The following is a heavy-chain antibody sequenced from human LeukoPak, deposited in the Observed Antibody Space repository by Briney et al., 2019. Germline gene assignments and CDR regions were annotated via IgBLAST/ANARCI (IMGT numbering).Heavy chain of an antibody. CDR2: ISAYNGNT. CDR3: ARVTTGTLLY. Sequence: GSVKVSCKASGYTFTSYGISWVRQAPGQGLEGMGWISAYNGNTNYAQKLQGRVTMTTDTTTSTAYMELRSLRSDDTAVYYCARVTTGTLLYWGQGTLVTVSS. CDR1: GYTFTSYG. J-gene: IGHJ4*02. D-gene: IGHD1-1*01. V-gene: IGHV1-18*01.